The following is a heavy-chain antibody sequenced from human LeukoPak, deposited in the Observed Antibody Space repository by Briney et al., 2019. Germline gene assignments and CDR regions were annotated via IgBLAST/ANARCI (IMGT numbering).Heavy chain of an antibody. CDR3: AKGQLLSKAAVDY. V-gene: IGHV3-23*01. D-gene: IGHD2-2*01. Sequence: GGSLRLSCAASGFTFSSYAMSWERPAPGKGLEWVSAISGSGGSTYYADSVKGRFTISRDNSKNTLYLQMNSLRAEDTAVYYCAKGQLLSKAAVDYWGQGTLVTVSA. CDR2: ISGSGGST. J-gene: IGHJ4*02. CDR1: GFTFSSYA.